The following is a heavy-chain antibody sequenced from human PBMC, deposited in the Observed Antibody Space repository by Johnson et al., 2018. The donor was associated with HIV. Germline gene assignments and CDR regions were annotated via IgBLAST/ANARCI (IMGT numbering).Heavy chain of an antibody. J-gene: IGHJ3*02. D-gene: IGHD4-17*01. CDR2: INWNGGST. CDR3: AKEGSRGTVTQAPDAFDI. Sequence: VQLVESGGGVVRPGGSLRLSCAASGFTFDDYGMTWVRQAPGKGLEWVSGINWNGGSTYYADSVKGRFTISRDNSKNTLYLQMNSLRVEDTAVYYCAKEGSRGTVTQAPDAFDIWGQGTVVTVSS. CDR1: GFTFDDYG. V-gene: IGHV3-20*04.